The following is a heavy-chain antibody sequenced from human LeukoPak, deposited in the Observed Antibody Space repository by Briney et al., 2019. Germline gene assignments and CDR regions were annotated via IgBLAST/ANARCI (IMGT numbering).Heavy chain of an antibody. V-gene: IGHV4-39*07. J-gene: IGHJ4*02. CDR1: GGSISSSSYY. D-gene: IGHD3-16*01. CDR2: IYYSGST. CDR3: ARESRVGGYFDF. Sequence: SETLSLTCTVSGGSISSSSYYWGWIRQPPGKGLEWIGSIYYSGSTYYNPSLKSRVTISVDTSKNQFSLKLSSVTAADTAVYYCARESRVGGYFDFWGQGILVTVSS.